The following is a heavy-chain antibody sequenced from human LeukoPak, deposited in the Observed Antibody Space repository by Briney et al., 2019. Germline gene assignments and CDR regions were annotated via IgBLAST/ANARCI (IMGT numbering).Heavy chain of an antibody. J-gene: IGHJ4*02. D-gene: IGHD6-19*01. CDR3: ARGIRSRSSGDY. Sequence: PLETLSLTCAVYGGSFSGYYWSWIRQPPGKGLEWIGEINHSGSTNYNPSLKSRVTISVDTSKNQFSLKLSSVTAADTAVYYCARGIRSRSSGDYWGQGTLVTVSS. V-gene: IGHV4-34*01. CDR1: GGSFSGYY. CDR2: INHSGST.